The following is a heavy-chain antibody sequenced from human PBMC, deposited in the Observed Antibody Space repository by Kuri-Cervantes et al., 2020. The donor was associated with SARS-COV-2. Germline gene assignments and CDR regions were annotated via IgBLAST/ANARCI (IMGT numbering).Heavy chain of an antibody. Sequence: SETLSLTCTVSGGSISSGSYYWSWIRQPAGKGLEWIGRIYTSGSTNYNPSLKSRVTISVDTSKNQFSLKLSSVTAADTAVYYCARSSAAAGPYNWFDPWGQGTLVTVSS. D-gene: IGHD6-13*01. CDR3: ARSSAAAGPYNWFDP. J-gene: IGHJ5*02. V-gene: IGHV4-61*02. CDR2: IYTSGST. CDR1: GGSISSGSYY.